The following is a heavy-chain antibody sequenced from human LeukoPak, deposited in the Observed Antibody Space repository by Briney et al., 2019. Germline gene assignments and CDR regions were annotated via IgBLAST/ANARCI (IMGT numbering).Heavy chain of an antibody. D-gene: IGHD4-17*01. V-gene: IGHV3-11*04. CDR2: ISSSGSTI. CDR3: ARTSEDYGDYGSYYYVDV. CDR1: GFTFSDYY. J-gene: IGHJ6*03. Sequence: GGSLRLSCAASGFTFSDYYMSWIRQAPGKGLEWVSYISSSGSTIYYADSVKGRFTISRDNAKNSLYLQMNSLRAEDTAVYYCARTSEDYGDYGSYYYVDVWGKGTTVTVSS.